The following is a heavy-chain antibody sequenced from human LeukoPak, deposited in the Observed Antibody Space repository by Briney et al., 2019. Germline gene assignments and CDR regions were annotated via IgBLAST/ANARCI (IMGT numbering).Heavy chain of an antibody. J-gene: IGHJ4*02. CDR2: VYYSGSA. D-gene: IGHD3-10*01. V-gene: IGHV4-39*01. Sequence: PSETLSLTCTVSGDSITSTSYYWGWIRQPPGKGLEWIGSVYYSGSALHNPSLQSRVTLSVDTSKNQFSLKLISVTAADTAVYHCASHGGDASGSSKFDYWGQGTPLIVSS. CDR1: GDSITSTSYY. CDR3: ASHGGDASGSSKFDY.